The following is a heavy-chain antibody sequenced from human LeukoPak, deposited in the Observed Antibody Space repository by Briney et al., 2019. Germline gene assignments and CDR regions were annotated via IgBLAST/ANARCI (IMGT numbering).Heavy chain of an antibody. Sequence: ASVKVSCKASGYTFTSYYIHWVRQAPGQGLEWMGIINPSGGSTSYAQKSQGRVTMTRDTSTSTVYMDLSSLRSEDTAVYYCARVLDSGLDYWGQGTLVTVSS. D-gene: IGHD5-12*01. J-gene: IGHJ4*02. V-gene: IGHV1-46*01. CDR3: ARVLDSGLDY. CDR2: INPSGGST. CDR1: GYTFTSYY.